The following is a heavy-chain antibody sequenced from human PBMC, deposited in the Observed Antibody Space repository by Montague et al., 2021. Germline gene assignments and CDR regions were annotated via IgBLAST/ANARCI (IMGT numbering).Heavy chain of an antibody. CDR2: NYYRGNT. CDR1: GGSISSSPFY. J-gene: IGHJ4*02. Sequence: SETLSLTCTVSGGSISSSPFYWGWIRQSPGKGLEWIGSNYYRGNTYYNPSLKSRVSLSIDTSKNQFSLKVNSVTAADMAVYYCARAGPRTYGGDSLDYWGQGALVTVSS. V-gene: IGHV4-39*01. D-gene: IGHD3-10*01. CDR3: ARAGPRTYGGDSLDY.